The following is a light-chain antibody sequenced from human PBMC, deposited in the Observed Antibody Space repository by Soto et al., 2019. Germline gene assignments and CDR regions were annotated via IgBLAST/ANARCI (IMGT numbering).Light chain of an antibody. CDR2: DAS. V-gene: IGKV3-20*01. Sequence: EIVLTQSPGTLSLSPGERATLSCRASQSVSSTFLAWYQQKPGQAPRLLIYDASSRATGIPDRFSGSGSGTDFTLTISRLEPEDFAVYFCQQYDVSPITFGLGTRLEIK. CDR1: QSVSSTF. CDR3: QQYDVSPIT. J-gene: IGKJ5*01.